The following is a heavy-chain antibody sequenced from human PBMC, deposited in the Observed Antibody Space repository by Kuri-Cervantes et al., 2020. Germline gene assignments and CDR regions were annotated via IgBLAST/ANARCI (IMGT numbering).Heavy chain of an antibody. J-gene: IGHJ5*02. V-gene: IGHV3-7*01. CDR1: GFTFSNYA. Sequence: GGSLRLSCAPSGFTFSNYAMTWVRQAPGKGLEWVANIKQDGSDKYYVDSVKGRFTISRDNAKNSLYLQMNSLRAEDTAVYYCASRNSSSSSDRWGQGTLVTVSS. D-gene: IGHD6-6*01. CDR3: ASRNSSSSSDR. CDR2: IKQDGSDK.